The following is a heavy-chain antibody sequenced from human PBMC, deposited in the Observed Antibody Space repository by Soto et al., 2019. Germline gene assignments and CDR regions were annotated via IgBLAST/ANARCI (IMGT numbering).Heavy chain of an antibody. CDR1: GFTFSSYW. CDR3: ARGGTWDYYYMDV. D-gene: IGHD1-1*01. CDR2: IKQDGSEK. Sequence: EVQLVESGGGLVQPGGSLRLSCAASGFTFSSYWMSWVRQAPGKGLEWVANIKQDGSEKYYVDSVKGRFTISRDNAKNSLYLQMNRLRAEDTAVYYCARGGTWDYYYMDVWGKGTTVTVSS. V-gene: IGHV3-7*01. J-gene: IGHJ6*03.